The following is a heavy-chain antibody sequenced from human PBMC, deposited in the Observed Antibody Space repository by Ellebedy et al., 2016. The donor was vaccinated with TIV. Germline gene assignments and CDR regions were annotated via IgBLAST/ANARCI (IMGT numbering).Heavy chain of an antibody. Sequence: GESLKISCAVSGFIFSNYGMSWVRQSPGKGLEWVSVISSSGETSYYADSVRGRFTTSRDNAKKTLYLQMNSLRAEDTAIYYCTKDREYGYNWDDEFLQYWGQGTLVTVSS. CDR1: GFIFSNYG. J-gene: IGHJ1*01. V-gene: IGHV3-23*01. CDR2: ISSSGETS. D-gene: IGHD1-1*01. CDR3: TKDREYGYNWDDEFLQY.